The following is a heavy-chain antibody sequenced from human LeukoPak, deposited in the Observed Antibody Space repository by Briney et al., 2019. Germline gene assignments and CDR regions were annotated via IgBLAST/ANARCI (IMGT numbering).Heavy chain of an antibody. CDR3: AKGDGYNLRVSH. Sequence: GRSLRLSCAASGFTFSSYVMHWVRQAPGKGRGGVAVISSEGSNKHYADSVKGRFTISRDNSKHTLCLQMNSLRVEDTAVYYCAKGDGYNLRVSHWGQGTLVTVSS. V-gene: IGHV3-30*18. CDR2: ISSEGSNK. D-gene: IGHD5-24*01. CDR1: GFTFSSYV. J-gene: IGHJ4*02.